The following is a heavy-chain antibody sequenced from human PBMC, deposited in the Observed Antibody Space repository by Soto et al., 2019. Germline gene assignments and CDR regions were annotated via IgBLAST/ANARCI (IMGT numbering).Heavy chain of an antibody. J-gene: IGHJ4*02. D-gene: IGHD3-10*01. CDR1: GGSISSGGYS. CDR2: MYHSGIT. Sequence: PSETLSLTCAVSGGSISSGGYSWSWIRQPPGKGLEWIGYMYHSGITYYNPSLKSRVTISIDRSKNQFSLKLSSVTAADTAMYYCARYSYGSDYYFDYWGQGTLVTVSS. CDR3: ARYSYGSDYYFDY. V-gene: IGHV4-30-2*01.